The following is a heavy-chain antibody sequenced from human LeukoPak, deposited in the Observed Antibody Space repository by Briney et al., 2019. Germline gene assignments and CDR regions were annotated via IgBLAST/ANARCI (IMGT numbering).Heavy chain of an antibody. CDR1: GITFSNYA. V-gene: IGHV3-23*01. D-gene: IGHD1-26*01. Sequence: PGGSLRLSCVASGITFSNYAMSWVRQAPGKGLEWVSAIVGDTVTVYTDSVKGRFTISRDNSKNTLYLQMNSLRAEDTAIYYCAKGSAQWEIYDYWGQGTLVTVSS. CDR3: AKGSAQWEIYDY. CDR2: IVGDTVT. J-gene: IGHJ4*02.